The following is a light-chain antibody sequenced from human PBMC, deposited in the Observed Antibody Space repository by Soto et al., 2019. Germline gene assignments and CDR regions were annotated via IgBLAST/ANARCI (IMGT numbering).Light chain of an antibody. CDR3: SSYTSRSTVL. Sequence: QSALTQPASVSGSPGQSITISCTGTSSDVGGYNYVSWYQQHPGKAPKVMIYEVSNRPSGVSNRFSGSKSGNTASLTISGLQVEDEADYYCSSYTSRSTVLFGGGTKVIVL. CDR2: EVS. J-gene: IGLJ2*01. CDR1: SSDVGGYNY. V-gene: IGLV2-14*01.